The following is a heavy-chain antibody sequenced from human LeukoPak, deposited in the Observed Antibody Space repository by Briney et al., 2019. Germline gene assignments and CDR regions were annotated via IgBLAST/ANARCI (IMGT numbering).Heavy chain of an antibody. D-gene: IGHD3-9*01. Sequence: VASVKVSCKASGGTFSSYAISWVRQAPGQGLEWMGRIIPILGIANYAQKFQGRVTITADKSTSTAYMELSSLRSEDTAVYYCARDIMTGYPSNWGQGTLVTVSS. CDR2: IIPILGIA. J-gene: IGHJ4*02. CDR3: ARDIMTGYPSN. CDR1: GGTFSSYA. V-gene: IGHV1-69*04.